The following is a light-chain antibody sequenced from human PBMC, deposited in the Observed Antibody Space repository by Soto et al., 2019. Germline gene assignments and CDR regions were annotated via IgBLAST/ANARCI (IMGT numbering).Light chain of an antibody. CDR3: QQYGSSPRT. CDR2: GAS. J-gene: IGKJ5*01. CDR1: QSVSSY. V-gene: IGKV3-20*01. Sequence: IVLTQSPATLSLSPGERATLSCRASQSVSSYLAWYQQKPGQAPRLFIYGASSRATGIPDRFSGSGSGTDFTLTINRLEPEDFAVYYCQQYGSSPRTFGQGTRLEIK.